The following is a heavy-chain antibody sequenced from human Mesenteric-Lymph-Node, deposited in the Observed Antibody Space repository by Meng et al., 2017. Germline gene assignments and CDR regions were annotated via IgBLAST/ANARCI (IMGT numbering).Heavy chain of an antibody. CDR2: SNPNSGGT. D-gene: IGHD6-13*01. V-gene: IGHV1-2*06. CDR3: ARDKSIAAAGRQWSYFDY. CDR1: GYTYTSYD. Sequence: ASVKVSCKASGYTYTSYDINWVLQAPGQGLEWMGRSNPNSGGTNYAQKFQGRVTMTRDTSISTAYMELSRLRSDDTAVYYCARDKSIAAAGRQWSYFDYWGQGTLVTVSS. J-gene: IGHJ4*02.